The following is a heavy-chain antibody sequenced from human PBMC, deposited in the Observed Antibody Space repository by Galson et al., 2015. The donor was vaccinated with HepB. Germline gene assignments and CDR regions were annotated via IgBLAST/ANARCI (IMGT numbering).Heavy chain of an antibody. CDR1: GFSFTRYA. Sequence: SLRLSCAASGFSFTRYAMTWVRQAPGKGLEWVSSITSSGGNSYYTDSGKGRFTVSRDNSKNTLLVQLNSLRAEDTAMYFCAKDGIMVANNPYHFHYWGQGTLVTVSS. J-gene: IGHJ4*02. CDR2: ITSSGGNS. V-gene: IGHV3-23*01. D-gene: IGHD2-15*01. CDR3: AKDGIMVANNPYHFHY.